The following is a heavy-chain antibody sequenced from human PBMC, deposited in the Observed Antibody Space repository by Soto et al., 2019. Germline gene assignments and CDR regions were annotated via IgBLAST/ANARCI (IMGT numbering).Heavy chain of an antibody. CDR3: ARAIFYSSSNPLGYYFDY. J-gene: IGHJ4*02. Sequence: SVKVSCKASGGTFSSYAISWVRQAPGQGLEWMGGIIPIFGTANYAQKFQGRVTITADKSTSTAYMELSSLRSEDTAVYYCARAIFYSSSNPLGYYFDYWGQGTLVTVSS. CDR2: IIPIFGTA. D-gene: IGHD6-13*01. V-gene: IGHV1-69*06. CDR1: GGTFSSYA.